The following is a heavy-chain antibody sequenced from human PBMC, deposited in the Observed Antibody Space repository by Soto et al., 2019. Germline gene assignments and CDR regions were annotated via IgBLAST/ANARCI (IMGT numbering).Heavy chain of an antibody. CDR2: IYHSGST. CDR3: SRFVTGYGYYVSGFDP. CDR1: GGSISNGGYS. V-gene: IGHV4-30-2*01. D-gene: IGHD4-17*01. Sequence: PSETLSLTCAVSGGSISNGGYSWSWIRQPPGKGLEWIGYIYHSGSTYYNPSLKSRVTISVDRSKNQFSLKLSSVTAADTAVYYCSRFVTGYGYYVSGFDPWGQGTLVTVSS. J-gene: IGHJ5*02.